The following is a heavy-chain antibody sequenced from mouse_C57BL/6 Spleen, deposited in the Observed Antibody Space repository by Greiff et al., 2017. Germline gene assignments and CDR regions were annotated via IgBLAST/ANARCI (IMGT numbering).Heavy chain of an antibody. J-gene: IGHJ4*01. CDR1: GYSFTGYW. D-gene: IGHD2-2*01. Sequence: QVQLKQSGAELMKPGASVKLSCKATGYSFTGYWVEWVKQRPGHGLEWIGEILPGSGSTYNNEKFKGKATFTADTYSNTAYMQLSSLTTEDSVIYDCASPLWLRRDYCAMDYWGQGTSVTVSS. CDR3: ASPLWLRRDYCAMDY. CDR2: ILPGSGST. V-gene: IGHV1-9*01.